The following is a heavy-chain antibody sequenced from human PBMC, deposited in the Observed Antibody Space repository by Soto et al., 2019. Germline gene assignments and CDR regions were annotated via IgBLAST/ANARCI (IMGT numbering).Heavy chain of an antibody. CDR3: AKLSGSLRFLEWLSIDY. D-gene: IGHD3-3*01. CDR1: GFTFSSYA. J-gene: IGHJ4*02. V-gene: IGHV3-23*01. CDR2: ISGSGGST. Sequence: GGSLRLSCAASGFTFSSYAMSWVRQAPGKGLEKVSAISGSGGSTYYADSVKGRFTISRDNSKNTLYLQMNSLRAEDTAVYYCAKLSGSLRFLEWLSIDYWGQGTLVTVSS.